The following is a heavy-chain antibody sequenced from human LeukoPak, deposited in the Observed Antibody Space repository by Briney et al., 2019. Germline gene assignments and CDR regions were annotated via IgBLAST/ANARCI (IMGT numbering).Heavy chain of an antibody. Sequence: GGSLGLSCAASKFTFSSYWMSWVRQAPGKGLEWVAYMNQLGNEKNYLDSVKGRFTISRDNTKNSLYLQMTSLRAEDTAVYYCARGTYYYEFWGQGTLVTVSS. CDR3: ARGTYYYEF. J-gene: IGHJ4*02. CDR2: MNQLGNEK. D-gene: IGHD3-16*01. V-gene: IGHV3-7*04. CDR1: KFTFSSYW.